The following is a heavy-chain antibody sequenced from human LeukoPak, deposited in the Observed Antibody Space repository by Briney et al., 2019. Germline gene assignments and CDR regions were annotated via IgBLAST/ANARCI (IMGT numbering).Heavy chain of an antibody. V-gene: IGHV3-74*01. Sequence: GGSQRLSCAASGFTFSSYWMHWVRQAPGKGLVWVSRINSEGSSTTYADSVKGRFTISRDNAKNTLYLQMNSLRAEDTAVYYCARSRDGDRAFTFDYWGQGTLVTVSS. CDR3: ARSRDGDRAFTFDY. D-gene: IGHD5-24*01. J-gene: IGHJ4*02. CDR2: INSEGSST. CDR1: GFTFSSYW.